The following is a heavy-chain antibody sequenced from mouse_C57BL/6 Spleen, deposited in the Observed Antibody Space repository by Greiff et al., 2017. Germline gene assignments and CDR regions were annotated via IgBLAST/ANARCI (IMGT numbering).Heavy chain of an antibody. CDR3: ARLITTVVATDWYFDV. CDR2: IDPSDSET. J-gene: IGHJ1*03. D-gene: IGHD1-1*01. CDR1: GYTFTSYW. V-gene: IGHV1-52*01. Sequence: QVQLQQSGAELVRPGSSVKLSCKASGYTFTSYWMHWVKQRPIQGLEWIGNIDPSDSETHYNQKFKDKATLTVDKSSSTAYMQLSSLTSEDSAVYYCARLITTVVATDWYFDVWGTGTTVTVSS.